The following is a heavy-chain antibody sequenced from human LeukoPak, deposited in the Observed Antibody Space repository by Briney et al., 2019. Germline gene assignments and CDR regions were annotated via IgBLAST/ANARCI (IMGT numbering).Heavy chain of an antibody. J-gene: IGHJ6*03. CDR3: ARQGSSLRYFHTYLDV. Sequence: GRSLRLSCAASGFTFRSSAMHWVRQAPGKGLEWVALLPYDGTEKYYVESVKGRFTISRGNSNNTLYLQMNSLRVEDTAVYFCARQGSSLRYFHTYLDVWGKGTTVTVSS. D-gene: IGHD6-6*01. CDR2: LPYDGTEK. CDR1: GFTFRSSA. V-gene: IGHV3-30*04.